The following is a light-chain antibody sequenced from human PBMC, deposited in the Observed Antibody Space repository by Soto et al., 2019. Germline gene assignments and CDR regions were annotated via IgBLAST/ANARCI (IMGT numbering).Light chain of an antibody. J-gene: IGKJ4*01. CDR2: EAS. CDR1: QSISTS. V-gene: IGKV3-11*01. Sequence: PGERATLSCRASQSISTSLGWYQQKPGQAPRLLIYEASSRATGTPARFIGSGSGTDFTLTISSLEPEDFAVYYCQQRSNWPLTFGGGTKVEIK. CDR3: QQRSNWPLT.